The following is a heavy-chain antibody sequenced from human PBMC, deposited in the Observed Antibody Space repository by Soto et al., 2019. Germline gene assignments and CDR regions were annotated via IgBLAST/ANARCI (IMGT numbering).Heavy chain of an antibody. CDR1: GGTFSSYT. J-gene: IGHJ4*01. V-gene: IGHV1-69*02. CDR2: IIPILGIA. CDR3: ATRLVKQQPVREPFDY. D-gene: IGHD6-13*01. Sequence: GASVKVSCKASGGTFSSYTISWVRQAPGQGLEWMGRIIPILGIANYAQKFQGRVTITADKSTSTAYMELSSLRSEDTAVYYCATRLVKQQPVREPFDYWGHGTLVTVSS.